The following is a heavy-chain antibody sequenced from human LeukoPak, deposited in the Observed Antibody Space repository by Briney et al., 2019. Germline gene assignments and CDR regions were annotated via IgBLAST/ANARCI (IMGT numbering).Heavy chain of an antibody. CDR1: GFTVSSNY. D-gene: IGHD3-16*02. V-gene: IGHV3-53*01. J-gene: IGHJ4*02. Sequence: GGSLRLSCAASGFTVSSNYMSWVRQAPGKGLEWVSIIYSGGTTDYADSVKGRFSISRDHSNNSVSLQMTNLRVEDTAIYYCARGAYRISWPGIDYWGQGTLVTVSS. CDR3: ARGAYRISWPGIDY. CDR2: IYSGGTT.